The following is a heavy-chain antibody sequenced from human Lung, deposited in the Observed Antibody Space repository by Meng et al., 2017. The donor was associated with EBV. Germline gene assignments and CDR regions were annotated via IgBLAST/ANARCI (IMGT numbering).Heavy chain of an antibody. CDR2: INPNSGGT. CDR1: GYTFTAYY. CDR3: VGEREDGSSGVYFRH. D-gene: IGHD2-15*01. J-gene: IGHJ1*01. V-gene: IGHV1-2*06. Sequence: QVQLMQSGAEVKKPGSSVKVSCTASGYTFTAYYIHWVRQAPGQGLEWMGRINPNSGGTNYAQKFQGRVTMTRDTSISTAYMELSGLISDDTAVYYCVGEREDGSSGVYFRHWGQGQLVTVAS.